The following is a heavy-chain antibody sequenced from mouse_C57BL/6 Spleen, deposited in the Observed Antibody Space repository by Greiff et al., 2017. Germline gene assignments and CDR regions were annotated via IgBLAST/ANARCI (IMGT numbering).Heavy chain of an antibody. V-gene: IGHV1-81*01. J-gene: IGHJ1*03. Sequence: QVQLQQSGAELARPGASVKLSCKASGYTFTSYGISWVKQRTGQGLEWIGEIYPRSGNTYYNEKFKGKATLTADKSSSTAYMELRSLTSEDSAVYFFARGNYCYGSSYEYFDVWGTGTTVTVSS. CDR2: IYPRSGNT. CDR1: GYTFTSYG. CDR3: ARGNYCYGSSYEYFDV. D-gene: IGHD1-1*01.